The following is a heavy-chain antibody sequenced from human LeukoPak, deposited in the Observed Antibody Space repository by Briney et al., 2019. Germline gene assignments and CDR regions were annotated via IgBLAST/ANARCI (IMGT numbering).Heavy chain of an antibody. D-gene: IGHD2-2*01. CDR2: IIPIFGTA. V-gene: IGHV1-69*06. CDR3: ARGGYCSSTRCYSPFDP. Sequence: SVKVSGKASGGTFSSYAISWVRQAPGQGLEWMGGIIPIFGTANYAQKFQGRVTITADKSTSTAYMELSSLRSEDTAVYYCARGGYCSSTRCYSPFDPWGQGTLVTVSS. J-gene: IGHJ5*02. CDR1: GGTFSSYA.